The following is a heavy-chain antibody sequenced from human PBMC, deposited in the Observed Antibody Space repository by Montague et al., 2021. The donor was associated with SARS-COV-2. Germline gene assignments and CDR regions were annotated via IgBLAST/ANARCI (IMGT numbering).Heavy chain of an antibody. CDR3: ARGRGERGYSFGYYYFDL. CDR2: MHYRGTT. V-gene: IGHV4-59*02. Sequence: SETLSLTCTISGGSVSPYYWSWIRQPPGKGLEWIGYMHYRGTTNYNPSLESRVTMSLDTSENQFSLKLTSVTAAETAVYFCARGRGERGYSFGYYYFDLWGQGTLVTVSS. CDR1: GGSVSPYY. J-gene: IGHJ4*02. D-gene: IGHD5-18*01.